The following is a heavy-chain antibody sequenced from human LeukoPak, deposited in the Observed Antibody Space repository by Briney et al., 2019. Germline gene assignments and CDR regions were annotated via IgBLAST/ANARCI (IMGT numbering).Heavy chain of an antibody. J-gene: IGHJ5*02. V-gene: IGHV3-23*01. CDR1: GFTFSSYV. CDR3: AKVRHSSGYYGS. CDR2: ISDNGVTR. Sequence: GGSLRLSCAASGFTFSSYVMNWVRQAPGKGLEWVSSISDNGVTRYYADSVKGRFTISRDNSKNTLYLQMISLRAEDTAVYYCAKVRHSSGYYGSWGQGTLVTVSS. D-gene: IGHD3-22*01.